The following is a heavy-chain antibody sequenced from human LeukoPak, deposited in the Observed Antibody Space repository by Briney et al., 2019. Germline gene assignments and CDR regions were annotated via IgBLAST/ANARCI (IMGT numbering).Heavy chain of an antibody. CDR2: ISSSGEGT. Sequence: PGGSLRLSCAASGFTFSSYSMNWVRQAPGKGLEWVSAISSSGEGTFYADSVKGRFTISRDNSKNTLYLQMNSLRAEDTAVYYCAKDRMLRGVVIQVLDYWGQGTLVTVSS. CDR1: GFTFSSYS. J-gene: IGHJ4*02. CDR3: AKDRMLRGVVIQVLDY. V-gene: IGHV3-23*01. D-gene: IGHD3-10*01.